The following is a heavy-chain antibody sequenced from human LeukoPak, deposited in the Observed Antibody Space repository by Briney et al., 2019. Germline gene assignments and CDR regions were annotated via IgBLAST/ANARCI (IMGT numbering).Heavy chain of an antibody. J-gene: IGHJ4*02. CDR3: AKDYSDSRVGDVFFEY. Sequence: GGSLSLSCAGSGLTFSNYAMSWLRQAPGKGLEWVSGITSGFTPHYADSVKGRFTISRDNSKNTFHLQMNSLRAEDTAVYYCAKDYSDSRVGDVFFEYWGQGTLVTVSS. CDR1: GLTFSNYA. D-gene: IGHD1-26*01. V-gene: IGHV3-23*01. CDR2: ITSGFTP.